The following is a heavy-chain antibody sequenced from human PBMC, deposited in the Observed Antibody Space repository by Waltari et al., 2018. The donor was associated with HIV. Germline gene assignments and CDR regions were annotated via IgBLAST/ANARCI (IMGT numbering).Heavy chain of an antibody. D-gene: IGHD3-10*01. CDR3: ARLSLGGWFFDL. CDR1: GGSIVSSSYH. Sequence: QLQLQESGPGLVKTSETLSLICTVSGGSIVSSSYHWGWIRQPPGKGLEWIGSGFFSGDTSYNPSLKGRVTIFVDTSKNKFSLKLNSVTAADTAIYYCARLSLGGWFFDLWGRGTLVAVSS. V-gene: IGHV4-39*01. J-gene: IGHJ2*01. CDR2: GFFSGDT.